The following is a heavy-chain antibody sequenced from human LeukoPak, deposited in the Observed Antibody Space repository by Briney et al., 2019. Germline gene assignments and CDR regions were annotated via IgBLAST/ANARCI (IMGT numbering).Heavy chain of an antibody. CDR2: IRYDGSNK. CDR3: AKDTLLLWFGESQYYFDY. CDR1: GFTFSSYG. J-gene: IGHJ4*02. D-gene: IGHD3-10*01. V-gene: IGHV3-30*02. Sequence: GGSLRLSCAASGFTFSSYGMHWVRQAPGKGLEWVAFIRYDGSNKYYADSVKGRFTISRDNSKNTLYLQMNSLRAEDTAVYYCAKDTLLLWFGESQYYFDYWGQGTLVTVSS.